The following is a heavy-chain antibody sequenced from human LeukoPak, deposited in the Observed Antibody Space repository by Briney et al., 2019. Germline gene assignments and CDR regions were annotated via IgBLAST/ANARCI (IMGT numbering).Heavy chain of an antibody. V-gene: IGHV3-53*01. D-gene: IGHD3-22*01. CDR2: IYSGGST. CDR1: GFTVSSNY. Sequence: GGSLRLSCAASGFTVSSNYMSWVRQAPGKGLEWVSVIYSGGSTYYADSVKGRFTISRDNSKNTLYLQMNSLRAEDTAVYYCARIQGPPKYYYDSSGYHDAFDIWGQGTMVTVSS. CDR3: ARIQGPPKYYYDSSGYHDAFDI. J-gene: IGHJ3*02.